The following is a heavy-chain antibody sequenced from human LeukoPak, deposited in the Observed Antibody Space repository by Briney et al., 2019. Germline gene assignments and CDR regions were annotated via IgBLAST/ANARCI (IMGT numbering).Heavy chain of an antibody. Sequence: SQTLSITCTVSGGSISGYYWNWIRQPPGEGLEWIGYIYHSGRTNYNSSLKSRVTMSVDTSKNQFSLKLTSVTAADTAVYFCARRMGQQLGVDAFDVWGQGTLVTVSS. J-gene: IGHJ3*01. D-gene: IGHD6-13*01. V-gene: IGHV4-59*01. CDR3: ARRMGQQLGVDAFDV. CDR1: GGSISGYY. CDR2: IYHSGRT.